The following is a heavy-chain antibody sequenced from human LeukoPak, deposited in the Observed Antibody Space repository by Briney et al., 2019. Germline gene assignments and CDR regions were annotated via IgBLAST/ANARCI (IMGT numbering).Heavy chain of an antibody. CDR3: AKPRTRLAWFDP. J-gene: IGHJ5*02. D-gene: IGHD6-19*01. V-gene: IGHV4-59*08. CDR1: GGSISSYY. CDR2: IYYSGST. Sequence: PSETLSLTCTVSGGSISSYYWSWIRQPPGKGLEWIGYIYYSGSTNYNPSLKSRVTISVDTSKNQFSLKVRSVTAADTAVYYCAKPRTRLAWFDPWGQGTLVTVSS.